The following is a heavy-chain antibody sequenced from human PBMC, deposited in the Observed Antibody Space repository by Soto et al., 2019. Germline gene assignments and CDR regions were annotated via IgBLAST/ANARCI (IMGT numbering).Heavy chain of an antibody. CDR2: INPSGGST. CDR1: GYTFTSYY. J-gene: IGHJ6*02. Sequence: ASVKVSCKASGYTFTSYYRHWVRQAPGQGLEWMGIINPSGGSTSYAQKFQGRVTMTRDTSTSTVYMELSSLRSEDTAVYYCARDRQYYDILTGHLTRHYYYYGMDVWGQGTTVTVSS. D-gene: IGHD3-9*01. CDR3: ARDRQYYDILTGHLTRHYYYYGMDV. V-gene: IGHV1-46*01.